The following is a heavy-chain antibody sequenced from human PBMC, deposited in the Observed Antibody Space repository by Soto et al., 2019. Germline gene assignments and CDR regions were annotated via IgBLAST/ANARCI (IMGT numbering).Heavy chain of an antibody. CDR2: ISDYNGDT. V-gene: IGHV1-18*01. D-gene: IGHD6-19*01. CDR1: GYSFTNYG. Sequence: QDQLVQSGGEVKKPGASVKVSCKASGYSFTNYGITWVRQAPGQGVEWMGWISDYNGDTNYAQKLQGRVTMTTDASTSTAYLELRSLRSDDTAVYYCARDRGVAPPVAGNTHYYYYMDVWGKGTTVTVSS. J-gene: IGHJ6*03. CDR3: ARDRGVAPPVAGNTHYYYYMDV.